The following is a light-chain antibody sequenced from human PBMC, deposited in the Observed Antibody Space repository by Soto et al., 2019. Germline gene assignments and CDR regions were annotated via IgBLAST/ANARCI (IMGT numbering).Light chain of an antibody. Sequence: QSVLTQPPSVSGAPGQRVTISCTGSSSNIGAGYDVHWYQQLPGTAPKLLIYGNSNRPSGVPDRFSGSKSGTSASLAITGLQAEDEADYYCQSYDSSLVFGGGTKHPVL. CDR3: QSYDSSLV. CDR1: SSNIGAGYD. J-gene: IGLJ2*01. V-gene: IGLV1-40*01. CDR2: GNS.